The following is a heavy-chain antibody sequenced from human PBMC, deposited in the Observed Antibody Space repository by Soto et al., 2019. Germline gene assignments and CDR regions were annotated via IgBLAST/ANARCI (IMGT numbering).Heavy chain of an antibody. D-gene: IGHD3-10*01. CDR3: AKGVGVRGFYFDY. CDR1: GFTFSSYA. V-gene: IGHV3-23*01. Sequence: RGGSMRLSCAASGFTFSSYAMSWVRQAPGKGLEWVSAISGSGGSTYYADSVKGRFTISRDNSKNTLYLQMNSLRAEDTAVYYCAKGVGVRGFYFDYWGQGTLVTVSS. CDR2: ISGSGGST. J-gene: IGHJ4*02.